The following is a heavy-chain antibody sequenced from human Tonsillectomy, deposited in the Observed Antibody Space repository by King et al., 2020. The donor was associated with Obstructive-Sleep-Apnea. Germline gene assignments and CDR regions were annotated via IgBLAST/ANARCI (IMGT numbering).Heavy chain of an antibody. V-gene: IGHV4-59*12. D-gene: IGHD3-16*01. J-gene: IGHJ6*02. CDR1: GGSISSYY. CDR3: ARDSWGYGMDV. CDR2: IYYSGST. Sequence: QLPESGPGLVKPSETLSLTCTVSGGSISSYYWSWIRQPPGKGLEWIGYIYYSGSTNYNPSLKSRVTISVDTSKNQFSLKLSSVTAADTAVYYCARDSWGYGMDVWGLGTTVTVSS.